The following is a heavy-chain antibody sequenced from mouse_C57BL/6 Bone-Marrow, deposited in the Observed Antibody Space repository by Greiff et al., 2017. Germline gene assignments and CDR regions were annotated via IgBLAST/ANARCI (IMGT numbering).Heavy chain of an antibody. V-gene: IGHV1-58*01. J-gene: IGHJ3*01. CDR2: IYIGNGYT. CDR1: GYTFTSYG. D-gene: IGHD2-3*01. Sequence: EVKLVESGAELVRPGSSVKMSCKTSGYTFTSYGINWVKQRPGQGLEWIGSIYIGNGYTEYNEKFKGKATLTSDTSSSTAYMQLSSLTSEDSAIYCSARNSIYDGYYGGFAYWGQGTLVTVSA. CDR3: ARNSIYDGYYGGFAY.